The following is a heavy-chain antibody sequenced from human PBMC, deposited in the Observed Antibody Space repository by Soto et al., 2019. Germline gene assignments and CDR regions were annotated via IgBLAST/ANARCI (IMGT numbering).Heavy chain of an antibody. J-gene: IGHJ6*02. Sequence: ASVKVSCKVSGYTLTELSMHWVRQAPGEGLEWMGGFDPEDGETIYGQKFQGRVTMTEDTSTDTAYMELSSLRSEDTAVYYCATDPLIAAADYGMDVWGQGTTVTVSS. CDR3: ATDPLIAAADYGMDV. CDR1: GYTLTELS. CDR2: FDPEDGET. V-gene: IGHV1-24*01. D-gene: IGHD6-13*01.